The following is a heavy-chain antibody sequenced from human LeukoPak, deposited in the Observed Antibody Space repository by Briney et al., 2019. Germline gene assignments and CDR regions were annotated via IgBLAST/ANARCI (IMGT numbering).Heavy chain of an antibody. V-gene: IGHV4-59*01. CDR2: IYYSGST. CDR1: GGSISSYY. J-gene: IGHJ6*03. CDR3: ARDSSSWAGHYYYMDV. D-gene: IGHD6-13*01. Sequence: PSETLSLTCTVSGGSISSYYWSWIRQPPGKGLEWIGYIYYSGSTNYNPSLKSRVTISVDTSKNQFSLKLSSVTAADTAVYCCARDSSSWAGHYYYMDVWGKGTTVTVSS.